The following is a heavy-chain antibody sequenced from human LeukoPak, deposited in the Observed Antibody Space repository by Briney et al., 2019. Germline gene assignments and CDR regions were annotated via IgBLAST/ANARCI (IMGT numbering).Heavy chain of an antibody. Sequence: GGSLRLSCAASGFTFSSYSMNWVRQAPGKGPEWVSSISSSSSYIYYADSVKGRFTISRDNAKNSLYLRMNSLRAEDTAVYYCAGEDSSGYYYQGSLDYWGQGTLVTVSS. D-gene: IGHD3-22*01. J-gene: IGHJ4*02. CDR3: AGEDSSGYYYQGSLDY. CDR2: ISSSSSYI. CDR1: GFTFSSYS. V-gene: IGHV3-21*01.